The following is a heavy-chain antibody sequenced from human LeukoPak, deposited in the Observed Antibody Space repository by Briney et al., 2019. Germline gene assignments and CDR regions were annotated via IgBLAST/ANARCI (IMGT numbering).Heavy chain of an antibody. CDR2: INHSGST. D-gene: IGHD3-3*01. CDR3: ARSADLDVYYDFWSGYRY. CDR1: GGSFSGYY. Sequence: SSETLSLTCAVYGGSFSGYYWSWIRQPPGKGLEWIGEINHSGSTNYNPSLKSRVTISVDTSKNQFSLKPSSVTAADTAVYYCARSADLDVYYDFWSGYRYWGQGTLVTVSS. V-gene: IGHV4-34*01. J-gene: IGHJ4*02.